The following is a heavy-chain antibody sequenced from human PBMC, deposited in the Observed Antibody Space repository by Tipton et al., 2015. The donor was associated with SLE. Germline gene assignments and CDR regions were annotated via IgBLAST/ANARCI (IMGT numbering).Heavy chain of an antibody. Sequence: TLSLTCTVSGGSISNYYWSWIRQPPGKGLEWIGYIYYSGTTNYNPSLKSRVTISVDTSENQFSLKLSSVTAADTAVYYCARRDDNSNYYYMDVWGKGTTVTVSS. V-gene: IGHV4-59*01. CDR2: IYYSGTT. CDR1: GGSISNYY. D-gene: IGHD4-11*01. J-gene: IGHJ6*03. CDR3: ARRDDNSNYYYMDV.